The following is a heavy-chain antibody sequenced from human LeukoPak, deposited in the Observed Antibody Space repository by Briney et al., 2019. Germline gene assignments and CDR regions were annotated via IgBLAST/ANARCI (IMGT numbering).Heavy chain of an antibody. J-gene: IGHJ4*02. Sequence: SETLSLTCAVYGGSFSGYYWSWIRQPPGKGLEWIGEINHSGSTNYNPSLKSRVTISVDTSKNQFSLKLSSVTAADTAVYYCARDHYIYGSGSYSPLDYWGQGTLVTVSS. D-gene: IGHD3-10*01. CDR3: ARDHYIYGSGSYSPLDY. V-gene: IGHV4-34*01. CDR1: GGSFSGYY. CDR2: INHSGST.